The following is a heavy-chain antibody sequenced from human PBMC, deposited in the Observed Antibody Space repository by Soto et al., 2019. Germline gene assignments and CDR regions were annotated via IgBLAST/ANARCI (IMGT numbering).Heavy chain of an antibody. D-gene: IGHD2-8*01. CDR2: ISWDGGST. CDR3: AKAGTAGRTIYYYCYGMDV. J-gene: IGHJ6*02. Sequence: GGSLRLSCAASGFTFDDYAMHWVRQAPGKGLEWVSLISWDGGSTYYADSVKGRFTISRDNSKISLYLQMNSLRAEDTALYYCAKAGTAGRTIYYYCYGMDVWGQGTTVTVSS. V-gene: IGHV3-43D*04. CDR1: GFTFDDYA.